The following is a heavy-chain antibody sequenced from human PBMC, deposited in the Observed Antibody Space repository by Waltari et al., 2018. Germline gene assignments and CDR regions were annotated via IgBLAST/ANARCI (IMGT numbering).Heavy chain of an antibody. Sequence: QVQLVQSGAEVKKPGSSVNVSCKASGGTFSSYAISWVRQAPGQGLEWMGGIIPIVGIANDAQKCQGRVTITADEATSTAYRELSSRRAEDTAVYYGARDLTTVTEGGNWFDSWGQGTLV. D-gene: IGHD4-17*01. CDR3: ARDLTTVTEGGNWFDS. J-gene: IGHJ5*01. V-gene: IGHV1-69*12. CDR1: GGTFSSYA. CDR2: IIPIVGIA.